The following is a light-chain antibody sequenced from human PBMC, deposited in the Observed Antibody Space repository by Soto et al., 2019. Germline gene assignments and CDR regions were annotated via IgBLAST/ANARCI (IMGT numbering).Light chain of an antibody. CDR1: QNTDYY. CDR3: QQYEHLPA. J-gene: IGKJ5*01. Sequence: TQMPQSPSSLSASVGDRVTITFQARQNTDYYLHWYLQKPGRAPKLLIFVAFNLEAGFPSKFGGSVSGTDFTFTISRLPREDIAPYICQQYEHLPAVGQGTRLEIK. V-gene: IGKV1-33*01. CDR2: VAF.